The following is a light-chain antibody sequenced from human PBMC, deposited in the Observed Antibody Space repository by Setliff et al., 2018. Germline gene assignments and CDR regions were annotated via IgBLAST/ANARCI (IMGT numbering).Light chain of an antibody. J-gene: IGLJ1*01. Sequence: QSALTQPASVSGSPGQSITISCTGSSSDIGAYIYVSWYQQHPGKAPKLMIYDVSNRPSGVSNRFSGSKSGNTASLTISGLQAEDEADYYCSSYTTRTTLDVFGTGTKVTVL. CDR2: DVS. CDR3: SSYTTRTTLDV. CDR1: SSDIGAYIY. V-gene: IGLV2-14*03.